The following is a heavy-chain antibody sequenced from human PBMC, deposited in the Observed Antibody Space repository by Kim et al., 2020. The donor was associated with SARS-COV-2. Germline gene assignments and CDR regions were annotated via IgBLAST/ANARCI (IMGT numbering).Heavy chain of an antibody. Sequence: KYKVNPVKGRFTNSRDNSKNTLYLQMNSLRAEEPAVYYCAKDYGDFGGMDVWGQGTTVTVSS. CDR3: AKDYGDFGGMDV. J-gene: IGHJ6*02. V-gene: IGHV3-30*02. CDR2: K. D-gene: IGHD4-17*01.